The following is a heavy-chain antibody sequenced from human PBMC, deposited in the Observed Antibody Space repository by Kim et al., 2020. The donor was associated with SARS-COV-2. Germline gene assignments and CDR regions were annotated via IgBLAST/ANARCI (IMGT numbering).Heavy chain of an antibody. Sequence: KGRFIISRDNSKNTLYLQMNSLRVEGTAVYYCARDPLTRFFDWSPYGMDIWGQGTAVTVSS. D-gene: IGHD3-9*01. V-gene: IGHV3-30*05. J-gene: IGHJ6*02. CDR3: ARDPLTRFFDWSPYGMDI.